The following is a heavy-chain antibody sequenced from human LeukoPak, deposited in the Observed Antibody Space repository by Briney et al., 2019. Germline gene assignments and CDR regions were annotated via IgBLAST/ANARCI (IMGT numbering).Heavy chain of an antibody. D-gene: IGHD3-22*01. Sequence: GGSLRLSCVASGFTFSSSWMSWVRQGPGKGLQWVASINQDEIHYVDAVRGRFTVSRDNSKNTLYLQMNSLRAEDTAVYYCAKDPLSGGSGSWFDPWGQGTQVTVSS. CDR3: AKDPLSGGSGSWFDP. J-gene: IGHJ5*02. CDR1: GFTFSSSW. CDR2: INQDEI. V-gene: IGHV3-7*03.